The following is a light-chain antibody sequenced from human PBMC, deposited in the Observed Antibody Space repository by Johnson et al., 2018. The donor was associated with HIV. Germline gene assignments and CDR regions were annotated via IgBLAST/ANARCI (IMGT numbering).Light chain of an antibody. Sequence: QLVLTQPPSVSAAPGQKVTISCSGSSSNIGNNYVSWYQQLPGTAPKLLIYDNNKRPSGIPDRFSGSKSGPSATLGITGLQTGDEADYYCVPWDDSLNFVFGTGTKVTVL. CDR3: VPWDDSLNFV. J-gene: IGLJ1*01. CDR1: SSNIGNNY. V-gene: IGLV1-51*01. CDR2: DNN.